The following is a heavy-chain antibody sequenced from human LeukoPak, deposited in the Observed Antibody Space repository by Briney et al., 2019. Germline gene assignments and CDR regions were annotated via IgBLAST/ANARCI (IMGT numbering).Heavy chain of an antibody. CDR1: GFTFDDYA. CDR2: ISWNSGSI. D-gene: IGHD6-6*01. CDR3: AAGGGRVYSSSSGY. J-gene: IGHJ4*02. Sequence: GGSLRLSCAASGFTFDDYAMHWVRQAPGKGLEWVSGISWNSGSIGYADSVKGRFTISRDNAKNSLYLQMNSLRAEDTALYYCAAGGGRVYSSSSGYWGQGTVVTVSS. V-gene: IGHV3-9*01.